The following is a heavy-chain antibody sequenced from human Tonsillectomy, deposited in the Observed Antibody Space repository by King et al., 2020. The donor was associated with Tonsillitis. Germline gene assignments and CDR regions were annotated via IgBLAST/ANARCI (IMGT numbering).Heavy chain of an antibody. D-gene: IGHD2-2*01. V-gene: IGHV3-53*01. CDR1: GFTFRSYT. CDR3: AREPPPYCTSTRCSRHDALDI. J-gene: IGHJ3*02. Sequence: VQLVESGGGLIQPGGSLRLSCVGSGFTFRSYTVHWVRQAPGKGLEWVSLIESAGVAYYTDSLKGRFTTSRDNSKNTLYLQMSGLRAEDTAVYYCAREPPPYCTSTRCSRHDALDIWGQGTMVTVSS. CDR2: IESAGVA.